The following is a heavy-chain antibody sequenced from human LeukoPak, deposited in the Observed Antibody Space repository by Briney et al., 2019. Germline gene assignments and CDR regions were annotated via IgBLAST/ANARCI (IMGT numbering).Heavy chain of an antibody. V-gene: IGHV3-23*01. J-gene: IGHJ2*01. CDR2: ISGSGGSR. CDR3: AKDSEIAAAGSYWYFDL. D-gene: IGHD6-13*01. CDR1: GFTFSS. Sequence: GGSLRLSCAASGFTFSSWVRQAPGKGLEWVSTISGSGGSRSYADSVKGRFTISRDNSKNTLYLQMNSLRAEDTAVYYCAKDSEIAAAGSYWYFDLWGRGTLVTVSS.